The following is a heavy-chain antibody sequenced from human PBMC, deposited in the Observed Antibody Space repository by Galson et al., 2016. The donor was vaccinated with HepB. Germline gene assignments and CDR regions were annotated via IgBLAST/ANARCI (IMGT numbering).Heavy chain of an antibody. D-gene: IGHD4-17*01. J-gene: IGHJ6*02. Sequence: QSGAEVKKPGESLKISCKASGYLFTSYYIAWVRLMPGKGLDWMGMIYPGDSDTEYSPSFRGQVTMSVDKSSRTAYLQWNSLKASDTATYYCARDRGADDYGDNRDGMDVWGQGTTVTVSS. CDR3: ARDRGADDYGDNRDGMDV. V-gene: IGHV5-51*01. CDR1: GYLFTSYY. CDR2: IYPGDSDT.